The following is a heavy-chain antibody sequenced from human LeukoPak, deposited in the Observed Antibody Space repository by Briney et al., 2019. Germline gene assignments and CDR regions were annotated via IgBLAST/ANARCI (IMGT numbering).Heavy chain of an antibody. Sequence: ASVKVSCKASGYTFTSYGITWVRQAPGQGLEWMGWISAYNGNTNYAQKLQGRVTMTTDTSTSTAYMELRSLRSDDTAVYYCARGAPYSSGWYLFDYWGQGNLVTVSS. V-gene: IGHV1-18*01. CDR2: ISAYNGNT. J-gene: IGHJ4*02. CDR3: ARGAPYSSGWYLFDY. D-gene: IGHD6-19*01. CDR1: GYTFTSYG.